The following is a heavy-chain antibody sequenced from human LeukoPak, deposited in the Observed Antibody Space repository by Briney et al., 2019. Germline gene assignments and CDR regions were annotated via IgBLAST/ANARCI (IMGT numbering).Heavy chain of an antibody. CDR3: ASRGSGYRYFQH. J-gene: IGHJ1*01. V-gene: IGHV4-59*01. D-gene: IGHD5-12*01. Sequence: SETLSLTCTVSGGSISSYYWSWIRQPPGKGLEWIGYIYYSGSTNYNPSLKSRVTISVDTTKNQFSLKLSSVTAADTAVYYCASRGSGYRYFQHWGQGTLVTVSS. CDR1: GGSISSYY. CDR2: IYYSGST.